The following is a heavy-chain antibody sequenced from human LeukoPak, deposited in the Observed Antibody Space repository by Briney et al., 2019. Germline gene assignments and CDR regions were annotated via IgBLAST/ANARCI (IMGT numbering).Heavy chain of an antibody. Sequence: GESLKISCKGSGYSFTSYWIGWVRQMPGKDLEWMGIIYPGDSDTRYSPSFQGQVTISADKSISTAYRQWSSLKASDTAIYYCARQIRGYTLGYWGQGTLVTVSS. D-gene: IGHD6-13*01. CDR2: IYPGDSDT. J-gene: IGHJ4*02. V-gene: IGHV5-51*01. CDR3: ARQIRGYTLGY. CDR1: GYSFTSYW.